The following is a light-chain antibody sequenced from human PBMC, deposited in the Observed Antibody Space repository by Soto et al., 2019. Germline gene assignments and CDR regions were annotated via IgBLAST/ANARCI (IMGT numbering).Light chain of an antibody. J-gene: IGKJ2*01. CDR3: QQSFTSPHT. V-gene: IGKV1-39*01. Sequence: DIQMTQSPSSLSASVGGRVTITCRASQTISTNLNWYQQTPGRAPALLISAASTLQSGVPSRFSGSGSGTEFTLTISSLQPQDFATYYCQQSFTSPHTFGQGTKLEIK. CDR2: AAS. CDR1: QTISTN.